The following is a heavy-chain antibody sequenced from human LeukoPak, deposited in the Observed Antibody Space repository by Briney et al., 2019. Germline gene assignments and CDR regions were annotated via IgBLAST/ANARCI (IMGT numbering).Heavy chain of an antibody. Sequence: SETLSLTCTVSGGSISSYYWSWIRQPPGKGLEWIGYIYTSGSTNYNPSLKSRVTISVDTSKNQFSLKLSSVTAADAAVYYCARSLQQLALDYWGQGTLVTVSS. V-gene: IGHV4-4*09. CDR1: GGSISSYY. CDR3: ARSLQQLALDY. CDR2: IYTSGST. J-gene: IGHJ4*02. D-gene: IGHD6-13*01.